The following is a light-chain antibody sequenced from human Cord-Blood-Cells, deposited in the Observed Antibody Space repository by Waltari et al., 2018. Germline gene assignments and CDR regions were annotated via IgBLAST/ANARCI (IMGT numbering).Light chain of an antibody. CDR2: AAS. V-gene: IGKV1-39*01. Sequence: IQMPQPPSSLLPPLGEGFTTPFRASQSISSYLNWYQQKPGKAPKLLIYAASSLQSGVPSRFSGSGSGTDFTLTISSLQPEDFATYYCQQSYSNPYTFGQGTKLEIK. CDR3: QQSYSNPYT. CDR1: QSISSY. J-gene: IGKJ2*01.